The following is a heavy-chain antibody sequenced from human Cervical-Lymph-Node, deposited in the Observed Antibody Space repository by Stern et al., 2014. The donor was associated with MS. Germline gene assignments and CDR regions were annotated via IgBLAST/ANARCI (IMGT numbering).Heavy chain of an antibody. CDR1: GFTFSSYG. Sequence: VQLLESGGGVVQPGTSLRLSCAASGFTFSSYGMHWVRQAPGKGLEWVALAWYDGSTAYYTNSVKGRFTISRDNSKNTLSLQMNSLTAEDTAVYYCARGHIPYAYNYLLDYWGQGTLVTVSS. V-gene: IGHV3-33*01. CDR3: ARGHIPYAYNYLLDY. J-gene: IGHJ4*02. D-gene: IGHD5-24*01. CDR2: AWYDGSTA.